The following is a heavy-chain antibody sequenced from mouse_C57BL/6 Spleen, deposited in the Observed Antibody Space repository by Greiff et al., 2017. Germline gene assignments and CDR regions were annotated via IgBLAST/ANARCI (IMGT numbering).Heavy chain of an antibody. CDR1: GYTFTDYY. J-gene: IGHJ4*01. CDR3: ARRGLRRNYAMDY. V-gene: IGHV1-26*01. CDR2: INPNNGGT. Sequence: VQLQQSGPELVKPGASVKISCKASGYTFTDYYMNWVKQSPGKSLEWIGDINPNNGGTSYNQKFKGKATLTVDKSSSTAYMELRSLTTEDSAVYYGARRGLRRNYAMDYWGQGTSVTVSS. D-gene: IGHD2-2*01.